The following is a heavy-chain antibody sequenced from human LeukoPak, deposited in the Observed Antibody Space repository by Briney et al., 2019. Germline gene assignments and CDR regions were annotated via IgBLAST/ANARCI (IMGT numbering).Heavy chain of an antibody. CDR3: VRLRYWNNENFFDF. D-gene: IGHD1/OR15-1a*01. Sequence: ASVKVSCTASGYTLTGYYMNWVRQAPGQGLEWMGWVNPNSGGTDYAQKFQGRVTMTGDTSINTAYMELSRLKSDDSAIYYCVRLRYWNNENFFDFWGQGTLVTVSS. J-gene: IGHJ4*02. V-gene: IGHV1-2*02. CDR2: VNPNSGGT. CDR1: GYTLTGYY.